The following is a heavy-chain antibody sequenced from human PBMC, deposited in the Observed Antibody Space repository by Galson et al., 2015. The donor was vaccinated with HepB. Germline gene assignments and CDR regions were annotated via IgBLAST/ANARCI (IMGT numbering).Heavy chain of an antibody. J-gene: IGHJ6*02. CDR1: GFPFSGYW. CDR2: LKGDGSER. D-gene: IGHD1/OR15-1a*01. V-gene: IGHV3-7*01. Sequence: SLRLSCAASGFPFSGYWMAWVRQAPGKGPEWVANLKGDGSERYFGDSGKGRFTISRDNDKNSIYLQMNSLRVEDTAMYYCARDNNMDVWGQGTTVTVSS. CDR3: ARDNNMDV.